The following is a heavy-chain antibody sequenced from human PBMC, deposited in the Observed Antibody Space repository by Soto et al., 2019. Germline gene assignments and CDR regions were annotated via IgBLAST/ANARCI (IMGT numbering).Heavy chain of an antibody. CDR2: IYHSGST. Sequence: QLQLQESGSGLVKPSQTLSLTCAVSGGSISSGGYSWSWIRQPPGKGLEWIGYIYHSGSTYYTQSLKSRVTLSVDRSKNQFSLKRSSVTAADTAVYYCPRGWSDAFDYWGQGTLVTVSS. D-gene: IGHD1-1*01. J-gene: IGHJ4*02. V-gene: IGHV4-30-2*01. CDR1: GGSISSGGYS. CDR3: PRGWSDAFDY.